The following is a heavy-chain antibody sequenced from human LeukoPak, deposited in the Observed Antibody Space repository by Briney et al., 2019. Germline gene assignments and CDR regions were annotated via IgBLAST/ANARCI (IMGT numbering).Heavy chain of an antibody. CDR1: GGSISSSSYY. Sequence: PSETPSLTCTVSGGSISSSSYYWGWIRQPPGKGLEWIGSIYYSGSTYYNPSLKSRVTISVDTSKNQFSLKLSSVTAADTAVYYCARRSYCSSTSCYGWDYYYGMDVWGQGTTVTVSS. V-gene: IGHV4-39*01. CDR3: ARRSYCSSTSCYGWDYYYGMDV. CDR2: IYYSGST. D-gene: IGHD2-2*01. J-gene: IGHJ6*02.